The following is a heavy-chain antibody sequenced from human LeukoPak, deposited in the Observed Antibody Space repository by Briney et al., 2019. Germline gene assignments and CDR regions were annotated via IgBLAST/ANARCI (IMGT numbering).Heavy chain of an antibody. CDR3: ARDRDNWNSFDY. V-gene: IGHV1-69*04. CDR1: GGTFSSYA. J-gene: IGHJ4*02. Sequence: ASVKVSCKASGGTFSSYAISWVRQAPGQGLEWMGRIIPILGIANYAQKFQGRVTITADKSTSTAYMELSSLRSEDTAVYYCARDRDNWNSFDYWGQGTLVTVSS. D-gene: IGHD1-1*01. CDR2: IIPILGIA.